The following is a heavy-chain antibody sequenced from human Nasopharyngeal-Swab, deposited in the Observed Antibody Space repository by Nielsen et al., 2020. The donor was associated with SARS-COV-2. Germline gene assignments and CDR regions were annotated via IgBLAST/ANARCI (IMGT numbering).Heavy chain of an antibody. Sequence: GESLKISCAASGFTFSSYAMHWVRQAPGKGLEWVAVISYDGSNKYYADSVKGRFTISRDNSKNTLYLQMNSLRAEDTAVYYCARGQYTHQTYYYYGMDVWGQGTTVTVSS. V-gene: IGHV3-30*04. CDR3: ARGQYTHQTYYYYGMDV. J-gene: IGHJ6*02. CDR1: GFTFSSYA. D-gene: IGHD2-2*02. CDR2: ISYDGSNK.